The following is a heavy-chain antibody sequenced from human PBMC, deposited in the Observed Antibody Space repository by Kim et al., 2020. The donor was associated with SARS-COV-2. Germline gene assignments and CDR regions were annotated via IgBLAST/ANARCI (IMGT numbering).Heavy chain of an antibody. V-gene: IGHV4-39*07. D-gene: IGHD3-10*01. Sequence: KSLVTISVDTSKNQFSLKLSSVTAADTAVYYCARDYRDTMVRGEWNWFDPWGQGTLVTVSS. CDR3: ARDYRDTMVRGEWNWFDP. J-gene: IGHJ5*02.